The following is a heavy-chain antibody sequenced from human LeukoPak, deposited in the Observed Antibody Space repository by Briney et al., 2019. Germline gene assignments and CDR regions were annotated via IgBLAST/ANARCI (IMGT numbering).Heavy chain of an antibody. CDR1: RFAFSSYG. CDR2: ISGSGGST. V-gene: IGHV3-23*01. Sequence: GGSLRLSCAASRFAFSSYGMSWVRQAPGKGLEWVSGISGSGGSTYYADSVRGRFTISRDNSKNTLYLQMDSLRAEDTAVYYCAKPGYYYDNSGYYAFDYWGQRTLVTVSS. J-gene: IGHJ4*02. D-gene: IGHD3-22*01. CDR3: AKPGYYYDNSGYYAFDY.